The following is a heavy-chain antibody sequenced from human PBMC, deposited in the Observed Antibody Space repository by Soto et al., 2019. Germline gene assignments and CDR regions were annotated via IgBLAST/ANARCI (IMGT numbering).Heavy chain of an antibody. CDR3: ASSYGSGYRAFDY. CDR2: INPILSMS. D-gene: IGHD3-10*01. CDR1: GDTFTFYS. V-gene: IGHV1-69*02. Sequence: QVQLVQSGAEVKKPGSSVRVSCKASGDTFTFYSINWVRQAPGLGLEWMGRINPILSMSNYAQRYHGRVTMTADKSTSTAYMELSSLRAEDTGMYYCASSYGSGYRAFDYWGQGALVTVSS. J-gene: IGHJ4*02.